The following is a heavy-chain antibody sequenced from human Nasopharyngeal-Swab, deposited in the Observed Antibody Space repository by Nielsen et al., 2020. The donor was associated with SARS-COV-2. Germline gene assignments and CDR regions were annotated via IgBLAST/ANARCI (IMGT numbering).Heavy chain of an antibody. CDR3: ARDIFGVVSYFDYGLDV. CDR2: VNHIGRA. D-gene: IGHD3-3*01. V-gene: IGHV4-34*01. Sequence: SQTLSLTCDVNGGTFSGFFWSWVRLPPGKGLEWIGAVNHIGRADYNPPLKSRVTISVDTSKNQLSLKLTSVTAADTAVYYCARDIFGVVSYFDYGLDVWGQGTTVTVAS. J-gene: IGHJ6*02. CDR1: GGTFSGFF.